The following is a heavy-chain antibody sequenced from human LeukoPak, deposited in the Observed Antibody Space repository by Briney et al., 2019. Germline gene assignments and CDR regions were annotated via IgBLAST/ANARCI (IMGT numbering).Heavy chain of an antibody. CDR1: GGTFSSYA. CDR3: ASSRLPIVVVPAAIGMNDAFDI. D-gene: IGHD2-2*02. V-gene: IGHV1-69*05. J-gene: IGHJ3*02. CDR2: IIPIFGTA. Sequence: SVKVSCKASGGTFSSYAISWVRQAPGQGLEWMGGIIPIFGTANYAQKFQGRVTITTDESTSTAYMELSSLRSEDTAVYYCASSRLPIVVVPAAIGMNDAFDIWGQGTMVTVSS.